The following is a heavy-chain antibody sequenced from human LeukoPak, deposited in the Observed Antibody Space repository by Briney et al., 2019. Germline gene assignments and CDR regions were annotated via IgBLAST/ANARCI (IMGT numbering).Heavy chain of an antibody. CDR1: GFTFSSHS. V-gene: IGHV3-48*02. CDR2: ISSSSSTI. CDR3: ARGRYYDSSGQEEDY. D-gene: IGHD3-22*01. J-gene: IGHJ4*02. Sequence: PGGSLRLSCAASGFTFSSHSMNWVRQAPGKGLEWVSYISSSSSTIYYADSVKGRFTISRDNAKNSLYLQMNSLRDEDTAVYYCARGRYYDSSGQEEDYWGQGTLVTVSS.